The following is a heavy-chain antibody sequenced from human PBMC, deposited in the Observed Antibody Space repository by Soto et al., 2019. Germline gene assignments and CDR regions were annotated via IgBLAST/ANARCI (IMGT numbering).Heavy chain of an antibody. CDR1: GFTVSSNY. J-gene: IGHJ3*02. CDR3: ARDRQSSGWLDAFDI. CDR2: IFTGGST. Sequence: EVQLVESGGGVVQPGGSLRLSGAASGFTVSSNYMSWVREAPGKGLEWVSVIFTGGSTYYPDSVKGRFTIPSHSSMNTVYLQMDSLRAEDTAVYYCARDRQSSGWLDAFDIWGQGTMVTVSS. V-gene: IGHV3-53*04. D-gene: IGHD6-19*01.